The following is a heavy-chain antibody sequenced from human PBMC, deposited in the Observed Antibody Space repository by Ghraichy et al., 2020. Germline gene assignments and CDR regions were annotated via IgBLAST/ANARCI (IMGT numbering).Heavy chain of an antibody. CDR2: INPNSGGT. J-gene: IGHJ4*02. D-gene: IGHD3-22*01. CDR1: GYTFTGYY. CDR3: ARDRSYYDSSGSFDY. V-gene: IGHV1-2*04. Sequence: ASVKVSCKASGYTFTGYYMHWVRQAPGQGLEWMGWINPNSGGTNYAQKFQGWVTMTRDTSISTAYMELSRLRSDDTAVYYCARDRSYYDSSGSFDYWGQGTLVTVSS.